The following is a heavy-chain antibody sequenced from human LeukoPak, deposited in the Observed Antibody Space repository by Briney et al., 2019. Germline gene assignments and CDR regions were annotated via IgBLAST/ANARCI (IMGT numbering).Heavy chain of an antibody. D-gene: IGHD1-26*01. J-gene: IGHJ4*02. CDR3: ARHPPNSGSSYYFDY. Sequence: PSETLSLTCTVSGGSISSSNYCWGWIRQPPGKGLEWIGNIYYSGSTYYSPSLKSRVTISVDTSKNQFSLKLSSVTAADTAVYYCARHPPNSGSSYYFDYWGQGTLVTVSS. CDR1: GGSISSSNYC. V-gene: IGHV4-39*01. CDR2: IYYSGST.